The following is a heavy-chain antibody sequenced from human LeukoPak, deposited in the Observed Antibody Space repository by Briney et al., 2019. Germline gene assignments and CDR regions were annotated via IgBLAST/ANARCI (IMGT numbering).Heavy chain of an antibody. V-gene: IGHV4-39*02. J-gene: IGHJ3*02. CDR1: GGSISISSYY. CDR3: ARDPTLGYCSGGSCYSVAFDI. CDR2: IYYSGIT. Sequence: SETLSLTCTVSGGSISISSYYWGWIRQPPGKGLEWIGNIYYSGITYYNLSLKSRVTISVDTSNNQFSLKVTSVTAADTAVYYCARDPTLGYCSGGSCYSVAFDIWGQGTMVTVSS. D-gene: IGHD2-15*01.